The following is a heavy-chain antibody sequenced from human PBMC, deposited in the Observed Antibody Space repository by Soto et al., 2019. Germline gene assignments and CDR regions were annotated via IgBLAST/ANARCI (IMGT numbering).Heavy chain of an antibody. CDR1: GFTFSSYG. V-gene: IGHV3-33*01. CDR2: IWYDGSNK. Sequence: GGSLRLSCAASGFTFSSYGMHWVRQAPGKGLEWVAVIWYDGSNKYYADSVKGRFTISRDNSKNTLYLQMNSLRAEDTAVYYCAREGYYDFWSGYYTRGHFDYWGQGTLVTVSS. J-gene: IGHJ4*02. CDR3: AREGYYDFWSGYYTRGHFDY. D-gene: IGHD3-3*01.